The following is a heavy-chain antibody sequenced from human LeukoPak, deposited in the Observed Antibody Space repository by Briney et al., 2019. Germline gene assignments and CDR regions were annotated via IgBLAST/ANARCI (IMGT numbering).Heavy chain of an antibody. J-gene: IGHJ4*02. CDR2: ISWNSGSI. CDR1: GFTFDDYA. V-gene: IGHV3-9*01. Sequence: GGSLRLSCAASGFTFDDYAMHWLRQAPGKGLEWVSGISWNSGSIGYADSVKGRFTISRDNAKNSLYLQMNSLRAEDTALYYCAKDMGYSSSWYVDYWGQGTLVTVSS. D-gene: IGHD6-13*01. CDR3: AKDMGYSSSWYVDY.